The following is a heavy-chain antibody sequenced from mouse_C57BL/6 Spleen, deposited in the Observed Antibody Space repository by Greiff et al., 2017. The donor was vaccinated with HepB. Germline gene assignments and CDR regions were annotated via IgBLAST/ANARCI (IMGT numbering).Heavy chain of an antibody. CDR1: GFNIKDDY. V-gene: IGHV14-4*01. D-gene: IGHD1-1*01. J-gene: IGHJ3*01. CDR2: IDPENGDT. CDR3: TTHGSQKAGFAY. Sequence: EVQLQQSGAELVRPGASVKLSCTASGFNIKDDYMHWVKQRPEQGLEWIGWIDPENGDTEYASKFQGKVTITADTSSNTAYLPPSSLTSENTAVYTCTTHGSQKAGFAYWGQGTLVTVAA.